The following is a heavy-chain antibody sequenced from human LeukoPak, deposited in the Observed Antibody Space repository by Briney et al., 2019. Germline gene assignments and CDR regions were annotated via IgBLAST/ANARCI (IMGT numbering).Heavy chain of an antibody. D-gene: IGHD6-13*01. CDR3: ARGKQQLDYFYYYGLDV. Sequence: GGSLRLSCAASGFTFSSHAIHWVRQAAGKGLEWVAVISYDGSNKNYADPVKGRFTISRDNSKNTLYLQMNSLRTQDTAVYYCARGKQQLDYFYYYGLDVWGQGTTVAVSS. CDR1: GFTFSSHA. J-gene: IGHJ6*02. V-gene: IGHV3-30-3*01. CDR2: ISYDGSNK.